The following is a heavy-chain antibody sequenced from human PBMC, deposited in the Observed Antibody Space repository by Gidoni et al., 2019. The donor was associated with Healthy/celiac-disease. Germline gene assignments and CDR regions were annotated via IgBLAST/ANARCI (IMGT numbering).Heavy chain of an antibody. CDR1: GFTFSSYA. J-gene: IGHJ4*02. V-gene: IGHV3-23*01. CDR2: ISGSGGST. Sequence: EVQLLESGGGLVQPGGSLSLSCAASGFTFSSYAMSWVRQAPGKGLEWVSAISGSGGSTYYADSGKGRFTISRDNSKNTLYLQMNSLRAEDTAVYYCAKAPNRGYSYGYVDYWGQGTLVTVSS. CDR3: AKAPNRGYSYGYVDY. D-gene: IGHD5-18*01.